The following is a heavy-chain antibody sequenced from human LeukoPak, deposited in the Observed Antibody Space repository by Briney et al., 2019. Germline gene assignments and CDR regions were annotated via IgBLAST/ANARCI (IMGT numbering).Heavy chain of an antibody. V-gene: IGHV3-30*18. CDR2: ISWDGSNK. CDR1: GFTFTNFG. D-gene: IGHD6-13*01. CDR3: AKGYSSSWFFLFDY. J-gene: IGHJ4*02. Sequence: GGSLRLSCAASGFTFTNFGMHWVRQAPGKGLEWVAVISWDGSNKNSADSVEGRFTISRDNSKNTLYLQMNSLRVEDTAVYYCAKGYSSSWFFLFDYWGQGTPVTVSS.